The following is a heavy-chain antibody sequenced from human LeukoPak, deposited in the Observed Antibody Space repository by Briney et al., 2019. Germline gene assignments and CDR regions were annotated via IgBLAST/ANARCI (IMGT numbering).Heavy chain of an antibody. V-gene: IGHV4-30-2*01. CDR2: IYHSEST. CDR1: GGSISSGGYS. CDR3: ARDTKLYYDSSAGMDY. J-gene: IGHJ4*02. Sequence: SETLSLTCAVSGGSISSGGYSWSWIRQPPGKGLEWIGYIYHSESTYYNPSLKSRVTISVDGSKNQFSLKLSSVTAADTAVYYRARDTKLYYDSSAGMDYWGQGTLVTVSS. D-gene: IGHD3-22*01.